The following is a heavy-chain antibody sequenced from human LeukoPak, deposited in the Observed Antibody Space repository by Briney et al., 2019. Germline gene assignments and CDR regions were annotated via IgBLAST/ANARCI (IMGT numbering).Heavy chain of an antibody. Sequence: PSETLSLTCAVYGGSFSGYYWSWIRQPPGKGLEWIGEINHSGSTNYNPSLKSRVTISVDTSKNQFSLKLSSVTAADTAVYYCARQSIVVADYWGQGTRVTVS. J-gene: IGHJ4*02. CDR2: INHSGST. CDR3: ARQSIVVADY. V-gene: IGHV4-34*01. CDR1: GGSFSGYY. D-gene: IGHD3-22*01.